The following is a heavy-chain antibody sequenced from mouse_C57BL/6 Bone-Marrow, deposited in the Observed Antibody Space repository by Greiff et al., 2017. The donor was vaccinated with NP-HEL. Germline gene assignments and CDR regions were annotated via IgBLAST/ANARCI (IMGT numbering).Heavy chain of an antibody. Sequence: VQLQESDAELVKPGASVKISCKVSGYTFTDYTIHWMKQRPGQGLEWIGYIYPRDGSTKYNEKFKGKATLTADKSSSTAYMQLNRLTSEDSAIYFYAKDPLDSSGYVYAMDYWGQGTSVTVSS. CDR1: GYTFTDYT. CDR2: IYPRDGST. J-gene: IGHJ4*01. CDR3: AKDPLDSSGYVYAMDY. D-gene: IGHD3-2*02. V-gene: IGHV1-78*01.